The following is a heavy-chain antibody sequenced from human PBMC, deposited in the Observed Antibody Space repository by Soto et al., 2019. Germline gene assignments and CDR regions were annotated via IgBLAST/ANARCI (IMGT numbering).Heavy chain of an antibody. CDR2: INHSGST. CDR1: GGCFSGYY. V-gene: IGHV4-34*01. J-gene: IGHJ5*02. Sequence: PSETLSLTCAVYGGCFSGYYWSWIRQPPGKGLEWIGEINHSGSTNYNPSLKSRVTISVDTSKNQFSLKLSSVAAADTAVYYCTRGRVYDYVWGTSRRIWFDPWGQGTLVTVSS. CDR3: TRGRVYDYVWGTSRRIWFDP. D-gene: IGHD3-16*01.